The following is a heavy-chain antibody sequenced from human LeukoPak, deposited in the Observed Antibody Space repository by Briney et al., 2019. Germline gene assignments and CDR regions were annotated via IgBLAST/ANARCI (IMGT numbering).Heavy chain of an antibody. D-gene: IGHD6-19*01. J-gene: IGHJ4*02. Sequence: SETLSLTCTVSGGSISSSSYYWGWIRQPPGKGLEWIGSIYYIGSTYPHPSPTSRVTISVDTSKNQFSLPLRSVTAADTAVYYCARHPYSSGWYPHAHYFDYWGQGTLVTVSS. CDR2: IYYIGST. CDR1: GGSISSSSYY. V-gene: IGHV4-39*01. CDR3: ARHPYSSGWYPHAHYFDY.